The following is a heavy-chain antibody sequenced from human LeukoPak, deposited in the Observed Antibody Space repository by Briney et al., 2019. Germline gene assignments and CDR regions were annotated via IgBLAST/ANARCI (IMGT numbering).Heavy chain of an antibody. J-gene: IGHJ4*02. CDR1: GFTFSSYA. Sequence: PGGSLRLSCAASGFTFSSYAMSWVCQAPGKGLEWVSAISGSGGSTYYADSVKGRFTISRDNSKNTLYLQMNSLRAEDTAVYYCARGEYTMIVVVIPPDYWGQGTLVTVSS. D-gene: IGHD3-22*01. CDR2: ISGSGGST. CDR3: ARGEYTMIVVVIPPDY. V-gene: IGHV3-23*01.